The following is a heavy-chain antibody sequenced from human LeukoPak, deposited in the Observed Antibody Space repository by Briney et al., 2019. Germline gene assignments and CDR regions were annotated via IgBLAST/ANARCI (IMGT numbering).Heavy chain of an antibody. CDR3: ARTDAFDI. J-gene: IGHJ3*02. V-gene: IGHV3-48*01. CDR2: ISGGSDPI. CDR1: GFSFSVYS. Sequence: SGRSLRLSCAASGFSFSVYSMNWVRQAPGKGLEWVSYISGGSDPIFFTDSVKGRFTISRDNAKNSLYLQINSLRAEDTALYYCARTDAFDIGGQGTMVTVS.